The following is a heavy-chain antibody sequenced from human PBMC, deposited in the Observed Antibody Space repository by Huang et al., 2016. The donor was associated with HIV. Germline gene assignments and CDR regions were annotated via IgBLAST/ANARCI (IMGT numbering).Heavy chain of an antibody. J-gene: IGHJ4*02. Sequence: QLQLQVSGPGLVKPSETLSLTCTVSGGSIRSDNYYWGWIRQPPGKGLELIGSSYYSGSTYYSPSLKSRVTITVDTSKNQFSRKMRSVTAADTAVYYCARLPGSITMIRGVITDPYWGQGTLVTVSS. CDR2: SYYSGST. CDR1: GGSIRSDNYY. D-gene: IGHD3-10*01. CDR3: ARLPGSITMIRGVITDPY. V-gene: IGHV4-39*01.